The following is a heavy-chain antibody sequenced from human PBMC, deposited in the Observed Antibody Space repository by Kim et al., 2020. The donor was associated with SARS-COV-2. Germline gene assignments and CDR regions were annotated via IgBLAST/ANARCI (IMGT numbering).Heavy chain of an antibody. Sequence: ASVKVSCKASGYMFSTYGVSWVRQAPGQGLEWMGWISVYSGNTNYAQNFQGRVTLTTDTSTTTAYMELRSLRSDDTAVYYCARERNWHYDSSGLPMTYYGMDVWGQGTTVTVSS. CDR3: ARERNWHYDSSGLPMTYYGMDV. V-gene: IGHV1-18*01. D-gene: IGHD3-22*01. J-gene: IGHJ6*02. CDR2: ISVYSGNT. CDR1: GYMFSTYG.